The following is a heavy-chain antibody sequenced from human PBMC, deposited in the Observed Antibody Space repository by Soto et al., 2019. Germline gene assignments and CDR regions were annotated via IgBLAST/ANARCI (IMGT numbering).Heavy chain of an antibody. Sequence: QVQLVQSGAEVKWPGSSVRVSCKASGGTFSRYGFSWVRQAPGHGLEWMGGIIPISGTANYAQKFQGRVTISVDKSTSTGYMDLNTLRSEDTAVYYCASTGEAPAVDGSGRGDAFDIWGQGTKVTVSS. CDR1: GGTFSRYG. V-gene: IGHV1-69*06. J-gene: IGHJ3*02. CDR2: IIPISGTA. CDR3: ASTGEAPAVDGSGRGDAFDI. D-gene: IGHD1-26*01.